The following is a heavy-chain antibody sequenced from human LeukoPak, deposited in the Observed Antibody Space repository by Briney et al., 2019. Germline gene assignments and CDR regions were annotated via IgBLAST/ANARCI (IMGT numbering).Heavy chain of an antibody. CDR2: INPSGGST. D-gene: IGHD3-10*01. CDR1: GYTFTSYY. CDR3: ARRVTQAVYGMDV. Sequence: EASVTVSCKASGYTFTSYYMHWVRQAPGQGLEWMGIINPSGGSTSYAQKFQGRVTMTRDTATSTVYMELSSLRSEDTAVYCCARRVTQAVYGMDVWGQGTTVTVSS. J-gene: IGHJ6*02. V-gene: IGHV1-46*01.